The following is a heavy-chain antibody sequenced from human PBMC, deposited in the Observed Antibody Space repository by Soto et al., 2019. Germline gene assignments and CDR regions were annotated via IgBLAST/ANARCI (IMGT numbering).Heavy chain of an antibody. Sequence: QVQLVESGGGVVQPGRSLRLSCAASGFTFSSYGMHWVRQAPGKGLEWVAVISYDGSNKYYADSVKGRFTISRDNSKNTLYLHMNSLRAEDTAVYYCAKDRSIPSWGDYYYSMDVWGQGTTVTVSS. V-gene: IGHV3-30*18. CDR1: GFTFSSYG. CDR2: ISYDGSNK. J-gene: IGHJ6*02. D-gene: IGHD2-2*02. CDR3: AKDRSIPSWGDYYYSMDV.